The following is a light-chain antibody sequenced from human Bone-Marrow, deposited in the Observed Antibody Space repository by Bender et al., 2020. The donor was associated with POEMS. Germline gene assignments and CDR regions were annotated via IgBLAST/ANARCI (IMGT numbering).Light chain of an antibody. Sequence: QSVLTQPPSASGTPGQRVTISCSGSSSNIGSNYVYWYQQVPGTAPKLLIYRNNQRPSGVPDRFSGSKSGTSASLAISGLRSDDEADYYCCAYAGSLMFGGGTKVTV. CDR1: SSNIGSNY. J-gene: IGLJ3*02. CDR2: RNN. V-gene: IGLV1-47*01. CDR3: CAYAGSLM.